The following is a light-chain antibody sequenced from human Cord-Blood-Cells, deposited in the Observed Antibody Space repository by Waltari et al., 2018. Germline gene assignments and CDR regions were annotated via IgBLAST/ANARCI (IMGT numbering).Light chain of an antibody. J-gene: IGLJ1*01. V-gene: IGLV2-14*01. Sequence: QSALTQPASVSGSPGQSITISCTGTSSDVGGYNYVSWYQQHPGKAPKLMIYDVSTRPSGFSNRVSGSKSGNTASLTISGLQAEDESDYYCSSYTSSSTLYVFGTGTKVTVL. CDR3: SSYTSSSTLYV. CDR2: DVS. CDR1: SSDVGGYNY.